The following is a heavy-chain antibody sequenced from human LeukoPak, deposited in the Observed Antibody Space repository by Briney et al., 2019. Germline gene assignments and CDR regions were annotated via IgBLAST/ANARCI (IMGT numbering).Heavy chain of an antibody. CDR2: IYPGDSDT. V-gene: IGHV5-51*01. J-gene: IGHJ4*02. CDR1: GYSFTSYW. D-gene: IGHD1-26*01. CDR3: ARGSLVGATRNYLDY. Sequence: GESLKISCKGSGYSFTSYWIGWVRQMPGKGLEWMGIIYPGDSDTRYSPSFQGQVTISADKSISTAYLQWSSLKASDTAIYYCARGSLVGATRNYLDYWGQGTLVTVSS.